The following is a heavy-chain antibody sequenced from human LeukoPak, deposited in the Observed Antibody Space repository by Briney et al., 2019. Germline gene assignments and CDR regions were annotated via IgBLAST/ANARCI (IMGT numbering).Heavy chain of an antibody. CDR2: ISGSGGST. J-gene: IGHJ1*01. Sequence: GGSLRLSCAASGFTFSSYAMSWVRQALGKGLEWVSAISGSGGSTYYADSVKGRFTISRDNSKNTLYLQMNSLRAEDTAVYYCAKDPSRTDLRKAIVVVTAVHHWGQGTLVTVSS. D-gene: IGHD2-21*02. V-gene: IGHV3-23*01. CDR3: AKDPSRTDLRKAIVVVTAVHH. CDR1: GFTFSSYA.